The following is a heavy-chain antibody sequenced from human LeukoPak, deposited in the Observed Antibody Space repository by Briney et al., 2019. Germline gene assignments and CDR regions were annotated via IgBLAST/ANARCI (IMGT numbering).Heavy chain of an antibody. CDR2: ISSSGSTI. D-gene: IGHD3-22*01. J-gene: IGHJ3*02. V-gene: IGHV3-11*01. CDR3: GRDGYYDSSGYYYSAFGI. CDR1: GFTFSDYY. Sequence: GGSLRLSCAASGFTFSDYYMSWLRQAPGKGLEWVSYISSSGSTIYYADSVKGRFTISRDNAKNSLYLQMNSLRAEDTAVYYCGRDGYYDSSGYYYSAFGIWGQGTMVTVSS.